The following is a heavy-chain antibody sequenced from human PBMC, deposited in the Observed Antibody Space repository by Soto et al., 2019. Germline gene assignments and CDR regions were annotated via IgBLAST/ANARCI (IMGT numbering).Heavy chain of an antibody. CDR2: INSDGSST. J-gene: IGHJ5*02. V-gene: IGHV3-74*01. CDR1: GLTFSSYW. CDR3: ARGPFGDYDTSWFDP. Sequence: GGSLRLSCAASGLTFSSYWMHWVRQAPGKGLVWVSRINSDGSSTSDADFVKGRFTISRDNFKNTLYLQMNSLRAEDTAVYYCARGPFGDYDTSWFDPWGQGTLVTVSS. D-gene: IGHD4-17*01.